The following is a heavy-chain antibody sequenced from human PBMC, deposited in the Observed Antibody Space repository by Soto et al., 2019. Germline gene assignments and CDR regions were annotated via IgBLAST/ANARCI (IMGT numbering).Heavy chain of an antibody. CDR2: INAGNGNT. V-gene: IGHV1-3*01. D-gene: IGHD6-13*01. CDR1: GYTSTSYA. CDR3: AGQQLVSVFYYYCMDV. J-gene: IGHJ6*02. Sequence: ASVKVSCKASGYTSTSYAMHWVRQAPGQRLEWMGWINAGNGNTKYSQKFQGRATITRDTSASTAYMELSSLRSEDTAVYYCAGQQLVSVFYYYCMDVWGQGTTVTVSS.